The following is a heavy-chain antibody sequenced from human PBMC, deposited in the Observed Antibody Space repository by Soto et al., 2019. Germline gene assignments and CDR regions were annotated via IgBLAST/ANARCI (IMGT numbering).Heavy chain of an antibody. CDR1: GYTFTSYY. Sequence: ASVKVSCKASGYTFTSYYMHWVRQAPGQGLEWMGWISAYNGNTNYAQKLQGRVTMTTDTSTSTAYMELRSLRSDDTAVYYCARDHYDSSGYNYYYYGMDVWGQGTTVTVSS. J-gene: IGHJ6*02. V-gene: IGHV1-18*04. CDR2: ISAYNGNT. D-gene: IGHD3-22*01. CDR3: ARDHYDSSGYNYYYYGMDV.